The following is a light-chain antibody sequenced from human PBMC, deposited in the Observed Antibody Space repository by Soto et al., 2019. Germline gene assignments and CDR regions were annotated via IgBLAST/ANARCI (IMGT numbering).Light chain of an antibody. Sequence: DIQMTQSPSTLSASVGDRVTIARRASQSINAWLAWYQQKPGKAPNLLIYQASTLQIGVPSRFSGSGSGTEFTLTINSLQPDDFATYFCQHYDSYSSIAFGQGTRLEIK. V-gene: IGKV1-5*03. CDR3: QHYDSYSSIA. CDR1: QSINAW. CDR2: QAS. J-gene: IGKJ5*01.